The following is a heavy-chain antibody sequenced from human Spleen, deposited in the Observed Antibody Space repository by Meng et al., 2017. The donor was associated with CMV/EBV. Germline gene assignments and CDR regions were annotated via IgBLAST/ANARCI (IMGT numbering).Heavy chain of an antibody. Sequence: GSLRLSCTVSGDSVSSGSYYWSWIRQPPGRGLEWIGYIYYSGSTKYNPSLKSRVTISVDTSKNQFSLKLSSVTAADTAVYYCARATSNDFWSDYSYGRWFDSWGQGTLVTVSS. D-gene: IGHD3-3*01. CDR2: IYYSGST. CDR3: ARATSNDFWSDYSYGRWFDS. V-gene: IGHV4-61*01. CDR1: GDSVSSGSYY. J-gene: IGHJ5*01.